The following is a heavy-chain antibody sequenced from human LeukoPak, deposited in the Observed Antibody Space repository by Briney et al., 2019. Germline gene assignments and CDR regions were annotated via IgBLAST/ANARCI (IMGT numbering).Heavy chain of an antibody. CDR3: DRGFLEWLSPGTYNWFDP. Sequence: ASVKVSCKASGYTFTSYYMHWVRQAPGQGLEWMGIINPSGGSTSYAQKFQGRVTMTRDTSTSTVYMELSSLRSEDTAVYYCDRGFLEWLSPGTYNWFDPWGQGTLVSVSS. CDR2: INPSGGST. CDR1: GYTFTSYY. J-gene: IGHJ5*02. V-gene: IGHV1-46*03. D-gene: IGHD3-3*01.